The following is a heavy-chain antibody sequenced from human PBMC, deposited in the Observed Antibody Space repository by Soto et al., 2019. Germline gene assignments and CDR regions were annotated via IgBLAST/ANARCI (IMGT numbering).Heavy chain of an antibody. CDR2: ISGSGGST. V-gene: IGHV3-23*01. J-gene: IGHJ4*02. Sequence: GGSLRLSCAASGFTFSSYAMSCVRPAPGKELEWVSAISGSGGSTYYADSVKGRFTISRDNSKNTLYLQMNSLRAEDTDLYYCGKDEAGGVAVAGTVWGQGTLV. CDR1: GFTFSSYA. D-gene: IGHD6-19*01. CDR3: GKDEAGGVAVAGTV.